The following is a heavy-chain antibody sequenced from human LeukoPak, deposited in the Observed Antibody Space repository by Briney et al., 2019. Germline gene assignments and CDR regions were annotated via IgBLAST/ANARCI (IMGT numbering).Heavy chain of an antibody. CDR2: INHSGST. J-gene: IGHJ4*02. V-gene: IGHV4-34*01. D-gene: IGHD1-20*01. CDR3: ARGGPYNWNYFDY. Sequence: SETLSLTCAVYGGSFSGYYWSWIRQPPGKGLEWIGEINHSGSTNYNPSPKSRVTISVDTSKNQFSLKLSSVTAADTAVYYCARGGPYNWNYFDYWGQGTLVTVSS. CDR1: GGSFSGYY.